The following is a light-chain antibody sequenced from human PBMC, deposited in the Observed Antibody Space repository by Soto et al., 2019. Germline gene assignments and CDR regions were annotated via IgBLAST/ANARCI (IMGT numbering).Light chain of an antibody. CDR1: QSVSSN. CDR3: KQYNNWHQW. Sequence: STMTVSPGERATLSCRASQSVSSNLAWYQQKPGQAPRLLIYGASTRATGIPARFSGSGSGTEFTLTISCLLSVDFAVYYCKQYNNWHQWFGHGT. CDR2: GAS. J-gene: IGKJ1*01. V-gene: IGKV3-15*01.